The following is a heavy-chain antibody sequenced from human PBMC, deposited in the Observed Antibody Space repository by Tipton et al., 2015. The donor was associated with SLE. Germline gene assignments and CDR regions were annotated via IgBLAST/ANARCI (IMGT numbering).Heavy chain of an antibody. J-gene: IGHJ4*02. CDR1: GGSISSHY. Sequence: TLSLTCTVSGGSISSHYWSWIRQPPGKGLEWIGYIYYSGSTYYNPSLKSRVTISVDTSKNQFSLKLSSVTAADTAVYYCARVDSPGYYFDYWGQGTLVTVSS. D-gene: IGHD2-15*01. CDR3: ARVDSPGYYFDY. V-gene: IGHV4-59*06. CDR2: IYYSGST.